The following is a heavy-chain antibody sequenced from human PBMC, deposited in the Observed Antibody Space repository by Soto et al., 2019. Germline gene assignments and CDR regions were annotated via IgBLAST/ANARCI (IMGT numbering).Heavy chain of an antibody. V-gene: IGHV3-73*02. CDR3: TRAYCSSTNWYSLGY. CDR1: GFTFSGSA. CDR2: IRSKANSYAT. J-gene: IGHJ4*02. Sequence: EVQLVESGGGLVQPGGSLKLSCAASGFTFSGSAMHWVRQASGKGLEWVGRIRSKANSYATAYAASVKGRFTISRDDSKNTAYLQMNSLKTEDTAVYYCTRAYCSSTNWYSLGYWGKGTLVTVSS. D-gene: IGHD2-2*02.